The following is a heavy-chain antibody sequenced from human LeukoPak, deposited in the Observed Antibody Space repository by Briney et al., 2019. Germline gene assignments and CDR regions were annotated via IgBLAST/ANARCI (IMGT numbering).Heavy chain of an antibody. CDR2: ITVSGVST. D-gene: IGHD2-15*01. CDR1: GFTFSNYV. V-gene: IGHV3-23*01. J-gene: IGHJ4*02. Sequence: PGGSLRLSCAASGFTFSNYVMSWVRQAPGKGLEWVSAITVSGVSTYYADSVKGRFTISRDNSKNTLYLQMNSLRAEDTAVYYCAREFSPSDAPEYIVVVVAALPFDYWGQGTLVTVSS. CDR3: AREFSPSDAPEYIVVVVAALPFDY.